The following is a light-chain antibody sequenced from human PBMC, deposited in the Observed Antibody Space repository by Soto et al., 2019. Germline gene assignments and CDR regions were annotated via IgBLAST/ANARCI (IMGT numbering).Light chain of an antibody. V-gene: IGKV1-5*03. CDR2: KAS. CDR1: QTISSW. Sequence: DIQMTQSPSTLSGSVGDRVTITCRASQTISSWLAWYQQKPGKAPKLLIYKASTLKSGVPSRFSGSGSGTELTLTISSLQPDDFATYYCQHYNSYSDAFGQGTKV. J-gene: IGKJ1*01. CDR3: QHYNSYSDA.